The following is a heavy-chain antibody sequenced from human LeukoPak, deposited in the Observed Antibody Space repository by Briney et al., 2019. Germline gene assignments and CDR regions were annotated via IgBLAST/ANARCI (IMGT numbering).Heavy chain of an antibody. V-gene: IGHV4-61*02. J-gene: IGHJ6*03. Sequence: SETLSLTCTVSGGSISSGSYYWRWIRQPAGKGLEWIGRIYTSGSTNYNPSLKSRVTISVDTSKNQFSLKLSSVTAADTAVYYCARVQYSSSWPYYYYYMDVWGKGTTVTVSS. CDR2: IYTSGST. CDR1: GGSISSGSYY. D-gene: IGHD6-13*01. CDR3: ARVQYSSSWPYYYYYMDV.